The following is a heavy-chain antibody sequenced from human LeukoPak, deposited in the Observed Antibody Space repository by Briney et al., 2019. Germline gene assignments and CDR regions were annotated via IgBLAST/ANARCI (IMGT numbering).Heavy chain of an antibody. D-gene: IGHD6-13*01. J-gene: IGHJ4*02. V-gene: IGHV3-30*18. CDR3: VKDMKIKAAGYYFDY. CDR2: IANDGRDK. CDR1: GFTFSDYG. Sequence: PGRSLRLSCAASGFTFSDYGMHWVRQAPGKGLEWVAVIANDGRDKKYADSVRGRFTTSRDNSKNTVYLQMNSLRAEDTAVFYCVKDMKIKAAGYYFDYWGQGTLVTVS.